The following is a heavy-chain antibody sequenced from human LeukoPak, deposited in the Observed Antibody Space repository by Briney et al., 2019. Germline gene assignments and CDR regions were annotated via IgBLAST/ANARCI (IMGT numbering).Heavy chain of an antibody. Sequence: SETLSLTCAVYGGSFSDYYWSWIRQPPGKGLEWIGYIYYSGSTNYNPSLKSRVTISVDTSKNQFSLKLSSVTAADTAVYYCARDGGYYGSGIDPWGQGTLVTVSS. D-gene: IGHD3-10*01. CDR1: GGSFSDYY. V-gene: IGHV4-59*01. CDR2: IYYSGST. J-gene: IGHJ5*02. CDR3: ARDGGYYGSGIDP.